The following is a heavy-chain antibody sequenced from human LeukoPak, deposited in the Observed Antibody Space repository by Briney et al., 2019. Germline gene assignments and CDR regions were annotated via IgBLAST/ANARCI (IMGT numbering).Heavy chain of an antibody. Sequence: SVKVSCKASGYTFTNYDINWVRQAPGQGLEWMGGIIPIFGTANYAQKFQGRVTITADESTSTAYMELSSLRSEDTAVYYCARAQAIAVAGGGHFDYWGQGTLVTVSS. CDR3: ARAQAIAVAGGGHFDY. CDR2: IIPIFGTA. J-gene: IGHJ4*02. V-gene: IGHV1-69*01. CDR1: GYTFTNYD. D-gene: IGHD6-19*01.